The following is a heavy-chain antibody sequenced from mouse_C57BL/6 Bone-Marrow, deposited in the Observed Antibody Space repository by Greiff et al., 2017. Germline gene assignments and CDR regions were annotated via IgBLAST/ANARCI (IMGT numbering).Heavy chain of an antibody. V-gene: IGHV1-54*01. Sequence: VKLQESGAELVRPGTSVKVSCKASGYAFTNYLIEWVKQRPGQGLEWIGVINPGSGGTNYNEKFKGKATLTADKSSSTAYMQLSSLTSEDSAVYFCARSREMGLRRDFDYWGQGTTLTVSS. D-gene: IGHD2-4*01. CDR3: ARSREMGLRRDFDY. CDR1: GYAFTNYL. CDR2: INPGSGGT. J-gene: IGHJ2*01.